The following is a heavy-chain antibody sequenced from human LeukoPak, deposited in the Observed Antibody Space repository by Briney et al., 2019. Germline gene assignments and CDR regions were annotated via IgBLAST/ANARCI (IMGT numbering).Heavy chain of an antibody. CDR2: INHSGYT. V-gene: IGHV4-34*01. J-gene: IGHJ5*02. D-gene: IGHD3-10*01. CDR3: ARAFGNVRGDT. Sequence: SETLSLTCGVYGGSFSDHYWSWIRQPPGKGLEWIGEINHSGYTNYNPSLKSRVTISVDTSKKQISLNLSSVTAADTAVYYCARAFGNVRGDTWGQGSLVTVSS. CDR1: GGSFSDHY.